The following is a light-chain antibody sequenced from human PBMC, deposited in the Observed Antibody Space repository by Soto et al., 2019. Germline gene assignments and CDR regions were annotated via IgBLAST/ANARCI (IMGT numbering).Light chain of an antibody. J-gene: IGKJ1*01. CDR3: QQYNSYSRT. V-gene: IGKV1-5*03. Sequence: DIQMTQSPSTLPASVGDRVTITSRASQSISNWLAWYQQKPGKAPKLLIYKASSLESGVPSRFSGSGSWTEFTLTISSLQPDEFATYYCQQYNSYSRTFGQGTKVEIK. CDR1: QSISNW. CDR2: KAS.